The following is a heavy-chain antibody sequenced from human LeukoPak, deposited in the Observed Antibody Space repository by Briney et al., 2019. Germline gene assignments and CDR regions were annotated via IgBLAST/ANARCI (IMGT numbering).Heavy chain of an antibody. D-gene: IGHD3-22*01. CDR2: ISGSGGST. V-gene: IGHV3-23*01. CDR3: AKVGIRISLIVVVFTTTDDWYFDL. Sequence: GGSLRLSCAVSGFTFRNYAMSWVRQAPGKGLEWVSGISGSGGSTYYADSVKGRLTISRDNSKNTLYLQMDSLRAEDTAVYYCAKVGIRISLIVVVFTTTDDWYFDLWGRGTLVTVSS. J-gene: IGHJ2*01. CDR1: GFTFRNYA.